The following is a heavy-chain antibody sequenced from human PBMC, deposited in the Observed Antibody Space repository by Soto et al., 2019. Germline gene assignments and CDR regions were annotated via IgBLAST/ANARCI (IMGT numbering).Heavy chain of an antibody. CDR2: IYHSGST. Sequence: QLQLQESGSGLVKPSQTLSLTCAVSGGSISSGGYSWSWIRQPPGKGLEWIGYIYHSGSTYYNPSLKSRVTISVDRSKNQFSLKLSSVTAADTAVYYCARALAYCTNGVCDGLTFDPWGQGTLVTVSS. CDR1: GGSISSGGYS. CDR3: ARALAYCTNGVCDGLTFDP. D-gene: IGHD2-8*01. V-gene: IGHV4-30-2*01. J-gene: IGHJ5*02.